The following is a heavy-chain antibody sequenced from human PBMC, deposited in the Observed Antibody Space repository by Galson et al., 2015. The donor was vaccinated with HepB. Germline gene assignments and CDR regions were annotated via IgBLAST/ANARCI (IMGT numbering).Heavy chain of an antibody. J-gene: IGHJ6*03. V-gene: IGHV3-30*04. D-gene: IGHD1-1*01. CDR1: GFTFSSYP. CDR2: MSNDGRNP. Sequence: SLRLSCAASGFTFSSYPMHWVRQAPGKGLEWVAVMSNDGRNPYYADSVKGRFTISRDNSKNTLYLQMNSLRPEDTAVYYCASDKNWNDGHDSYYYYMDVWGKGTTVTVSS. CDR3: ASDKNWNDGHDSYYYYMDV.